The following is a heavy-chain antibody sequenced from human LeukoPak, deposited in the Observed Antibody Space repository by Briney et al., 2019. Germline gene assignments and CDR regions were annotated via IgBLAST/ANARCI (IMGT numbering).Heavy chain of an antibody. CDR1: GFTFSSYS. J-gene: IGHJ4*02. CDR2: ISSSSSYI. Sequence: PGGSLRLSCAASGFTFSSYSMNWVRQAPGKGLGWVSSISSSSSYIYYADSVKRRFTISRDNAKNSLYLQMNSLRAEDTAVYYCARDPDYDYYFDYWGQGTLVTVSS. CDR3: ARDPDYDYYFDY. D-gene: IGHD3-22*01. V-gene: IGHV3-21*01.